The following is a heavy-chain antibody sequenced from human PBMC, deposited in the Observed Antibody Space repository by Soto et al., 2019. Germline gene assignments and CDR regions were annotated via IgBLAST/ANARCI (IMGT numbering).Heavy chain of an antibody. Sequence: QVQLQESGPGLVKPSETLSLTCTVSGGFINNYYWSWIRQPPGKGLEWIGYIDYSGSTSYHPSLKSRVTISVDTSRNQFSLKLSSVTAAETAVYSCARTRANAFDIWGQGTMLTDSS. V-gene: IGHV4-59*01. CDR2: IDYSGST. CDR3: ARTRANAFDI. CDR1: GGFINNYY. J-gene: IGHJ3*02.